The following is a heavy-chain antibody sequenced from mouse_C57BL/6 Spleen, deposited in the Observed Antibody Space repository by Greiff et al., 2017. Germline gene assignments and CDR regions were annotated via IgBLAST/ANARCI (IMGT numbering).Heavy chain of an antibody. V-gene: IGHV5-16*01. D-gene: IGHD1-1*01. CDR2: INYDGSST. CDR3: ARDRDYGSSYGYAMDY. J-gene: IGHJ4*01. CDR1: GFTFSDYY. Sequence: EVQLVESEGGLVQPGSSMKLSCTASGFTFSDYYMAWVRQVPEKGLEWVANINYDGSSTYYLDSLKSRFIISRDNAKNILYLQMSSLKSEDTATYYCARDRDYGSSYGYAMDYWGQGTSVTVSS.